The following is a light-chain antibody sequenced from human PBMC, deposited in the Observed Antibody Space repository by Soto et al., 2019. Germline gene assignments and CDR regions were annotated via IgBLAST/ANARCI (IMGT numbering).Light chain of an antibody. CDR2: DNS. Sequence: QAVVTQPPSVSGVPGQRVTISCTGSSSNIGAGYDVHWYQQLPGTAPKLLIYDNSNRPSGVPDRFSGSKSGTSASLAITGLQAEDEADYYCQSYDSSLSGSGVFGGGTQLTVL. CDR1: SSNIGAGYD. CDR3: QSYDSSLSGSGV. J-gene: IGLJ2*01. V-gene: IGLV1-40*01.